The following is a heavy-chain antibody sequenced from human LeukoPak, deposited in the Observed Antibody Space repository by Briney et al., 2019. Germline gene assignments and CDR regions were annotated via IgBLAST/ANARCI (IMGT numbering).Heavy chain of an antibody. Sequence: ASVKVSCKASGYTFTSYGISWVRQAPGQGVEWMGWICAYNGNTNYAQNLRGRGTMTTDASTSTAYMERRSLRSADTAAYYYAGGGSGYEVSIVDWGQGTLVTVSS. CDR1: GYTFTSYG. V-gene: IGHV1-18*01. J-gene: IGHJ4*02. CDR2: ICAYNGNT. CDR3: AGGGSGYEVSIVD. D-gene: IGHD5-12*01.